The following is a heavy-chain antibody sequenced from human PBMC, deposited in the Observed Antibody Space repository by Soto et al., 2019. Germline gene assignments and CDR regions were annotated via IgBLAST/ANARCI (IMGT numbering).Heavy chain of an antibody. V-gene: IGHV3-23*01. CDR1: GFTFSDYA. Sequence: EVQLLESGGGFVQPGGSLRLSCAASGFTFSDYAMTWVRQAPGRGLEWVSGIRGSGDTTYYADSVKGRFTISRDNNKNMLYLQMNSLRAEDTAGYYGEGLAGQWGQGTRVTVSS. D-gene: IGHD2-21*01. J-gene: IGHJ4*02. CDR2: IRGSGDTT. CDR3: EGLAGQ.